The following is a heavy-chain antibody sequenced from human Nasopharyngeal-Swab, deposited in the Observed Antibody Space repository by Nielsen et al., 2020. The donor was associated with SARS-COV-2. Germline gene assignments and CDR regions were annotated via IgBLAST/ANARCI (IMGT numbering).Heavy chain of an antibody. CDR2: IYYGGST. D-gene: IGHD1-26*01. CDR1: GGSISSHY. V-gene: IGHV4-59*08. Sequence: SETLSLTCTVSGGSISSHYWSWIRQPPGKGLEWIGYIYYGGSTNYNPSLKSRVTISVDTSKNQFSLKLSSVTAADTAVYYCARGELLNSYYYYYMDVWGKGTTVTVSS. J-gene: IGHJ6*03. CDR3: ARGELLNSYYYYYMDV.